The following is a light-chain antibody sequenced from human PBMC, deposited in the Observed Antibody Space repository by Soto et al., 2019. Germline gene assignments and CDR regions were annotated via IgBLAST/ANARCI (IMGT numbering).Light chain of an antibody. V-gene: IGKV3-15*01. CDR3: QQYNNWPPIT. J-gene: IGKJ5*01. Sequence: EIMMTQSPATLSVSPGERATLSCRASQSVSNNLAWYQQKPGQAPRLLIYYASTRATGIPARFSGSGSGTEFTLTISSLQSEDFALYYYQQYNNWPPITFGQGTRLEIK. CDR1: QSVSNN. CDR2: YAS.